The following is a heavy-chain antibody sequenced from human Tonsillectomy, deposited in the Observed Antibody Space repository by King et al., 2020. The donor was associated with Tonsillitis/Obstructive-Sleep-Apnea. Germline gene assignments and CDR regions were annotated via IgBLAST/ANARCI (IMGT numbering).Heavy chain of an antibody. V-gene: IGHV3-33*01. D-gene: IGHD6-13*01. CDR1: GFTFSSYG. CDR2: IWYDGSNN. Sequence: VQLVESGGGVVQPGSSLRLSCAASGFTFSSYGMHWVRQAPGNGLEWVAVIWYDGSNNYYADSWKGRFTISSDNSKNTLYLQMNSPRVEDTAVYYCARSNHIAAAGNQGEYNWIDPWGQGTLVTVSS. CDR3: ARSNHIAAAGNQGEYNWIDP. J-gene: IGHJ5*02.